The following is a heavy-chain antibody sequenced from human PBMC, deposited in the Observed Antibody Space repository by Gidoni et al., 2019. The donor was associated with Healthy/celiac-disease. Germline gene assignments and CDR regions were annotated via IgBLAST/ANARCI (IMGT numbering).Heavy chain of an antibody. CDR1: GFTFRSYS. D-gene: IGHD2-15*01. V-gene: IGHV3-21*01. CDR3: ARDRSGRSLEYFDL. Sequence: EVQLVESGGGLVKPGGSLRLSCAASGFTFRSYSMNWVRQAPGKGLEWVSSISSSSSYIYYADSVKGRFTISRDNAKNSLYLQMNSLRAEDTAVYYCARDRSGRSLEYFDLWGRGTLVTVSS. CDR2: ISSSSSYI. J-gene: IGHJ2*01.